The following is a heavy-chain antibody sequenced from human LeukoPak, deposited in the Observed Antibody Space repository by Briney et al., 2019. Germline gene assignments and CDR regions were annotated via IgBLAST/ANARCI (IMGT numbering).Heavy chain of an antibody. Sequence: GKSLQICCEVSGYIITSYCICLRRHLRGRLLEWRGITDHGDSGPTYRPSFQGKVSISVDKSINTASLQWSSLQAWDTAMYYCGMSGDRVPLQDDVFDVWGQGTMVTVST. J-gene: IGHJ3*01. CDR2: TDHGDSGP. V-gene: IGHV5-51*01. CDR3: GMSGDRVPLQDDVFDV. D-gene: IGHD1-26*01. CDR1: GYIITSYC.